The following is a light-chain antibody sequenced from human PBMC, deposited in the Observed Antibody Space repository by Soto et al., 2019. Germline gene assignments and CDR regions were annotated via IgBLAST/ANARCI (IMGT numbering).Light chain of an antibody. CDR2: DAS. J-gene: IGKJ1*01. V-gene: IGKV1D-13*01. CDR1: QGISSA. CDR3: QQFNNYPPMGT. Sequence: AIQLTQSPSSLSASVGDRVTITCRASQGISSALAWYQQKPGKAPKLLIYDASSLESGVPSRFSGSGSGTDFTLTISSLQPEDFATYYCQQFNNYPPMGTCGQGTKVDIK.